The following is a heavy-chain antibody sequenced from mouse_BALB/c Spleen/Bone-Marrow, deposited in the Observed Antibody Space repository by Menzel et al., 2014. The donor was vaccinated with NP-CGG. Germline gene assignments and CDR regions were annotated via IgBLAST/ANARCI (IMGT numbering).Heavy chain of an antibody. CDR1: GFDFSRYW. CDR3: AGNWDVGFAY. J-gene: IGHJ3*01. V-gene: IGHV4-1*02. D-gene: IGHD4-1*01. Sequence: EVKLQESGGGLVQPGGSLKLSCAASGFDFSRYWMSWVRQAPGKGLEWIGEINPDSSTINYTPSLKDKFIISRDNAKNTLYLQMSKVRSEDTALYYCAGNWDVGFAYWGQGTLVTVSA. CDR2: INPDSSTI.